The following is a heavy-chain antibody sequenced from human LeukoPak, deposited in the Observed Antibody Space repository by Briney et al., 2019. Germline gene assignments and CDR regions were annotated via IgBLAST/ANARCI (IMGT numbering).Heavy chain of an antibody. J-gene: IGHJ5*02. CDR1: GFTFSDYY. V-gene: IGHV3-11*04. CDR2: ISSGGSTI. D-gene: IGHD2-2*01. Sequence: PGGSLRLSCAASGFTFSDYYMSWIRQAPGKGLEWVSYISSGGSTIYYADSVKGRFTISRDNAKNSLYLQMNSLRAEDTAVYYCARGPPQYVVVVPAAIWFDPWGQGTLVTVSS. CDR3: ARGPPQYVVVVPAAIWFDP.